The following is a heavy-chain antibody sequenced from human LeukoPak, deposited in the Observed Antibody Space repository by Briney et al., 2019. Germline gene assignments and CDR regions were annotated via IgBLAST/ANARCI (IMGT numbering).Heavy chain of an antibody. V-gene: IGHV4-4*02. CDR1: GGSISSSNW. J-gene: IGHJ4*02. CDR3: ARGGWGGPPHRVGY. D-gene: IGHD3-16*01. CDR2: IYHSGST. Sequence: SETLSLTCAVSGGSISSSNWWSWVRQPPGKGLEWIGEIYHSGSTNYNPSLKSRVTISVDKSKNQFSLKLSSVTAADTAVYYCARGGWGGPPHRVGYGGQGTLVTVSS.